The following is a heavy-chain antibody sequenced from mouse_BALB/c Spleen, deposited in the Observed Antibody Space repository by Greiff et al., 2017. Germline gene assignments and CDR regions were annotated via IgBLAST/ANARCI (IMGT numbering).Heavy chain of an antibody. CDR2: ISSGGGST. CDR1: GFAFSSYD. V-gene: IGHV5-12-1*01. J-gene: IGHJ3*01. D-gene: IGHD2-1*01. Sequence: EVMLVESGGGLVKPGGSLKLSCAASGFAFSSYDMSWVRQTPEKRLEWVAYISSGGGSTYYPDTVKGRFTISRDNAKNTLYLQMSSLKSEDTAMYYCARGYGNYLAWFAYWGQGTLVTVSA. CDR3: ARGYGNYLAWFAY.